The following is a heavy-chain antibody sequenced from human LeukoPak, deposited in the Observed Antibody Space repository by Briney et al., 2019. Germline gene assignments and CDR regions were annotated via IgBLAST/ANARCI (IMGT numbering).Heavy chain of an antibody. V-gene: IGHV4-39*01. Sequence: SETLSLTCTVSGGSISSSSYYCGWIRQPPGKGLEWIGSIYYSGSTYYNPSLKSRVTISVDTSKNQFSLKLSSVTAADTAVYYCARRDLDTHEIVVVPAANPYFDYWGQGTLVTVSS. CDR3: ARRDLDTHEIVVVPAANPYFDY. CDR2: IYYSGST. CDR1: GGSISSSSYY. D-gene: IGHD2-2*01. J-gene: IGHJ4*02.